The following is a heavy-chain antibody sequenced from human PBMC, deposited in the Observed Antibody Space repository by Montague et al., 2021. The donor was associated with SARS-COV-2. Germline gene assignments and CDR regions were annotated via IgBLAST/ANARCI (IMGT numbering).Heavy chain of an antibody. CDR2: VNHSEST. D-gene: IGHD3-22*01. CDR1: GGSFSGLY. J-gene: IGHJ6*03. V-gene: IGHV4-34*01. Sequence: SETLSLTCAASGGSFSGLYWGWVRQSPGKRLEWIGDVNHSESTNYNPSLKGRVTISMDRSKNQFSLRLRSVTAADTAVYYCARGRGLYYESSGGVYNMDVWGGGTLVTVSS. CDR3: ARGRGLYYESSGGVYNMDV.